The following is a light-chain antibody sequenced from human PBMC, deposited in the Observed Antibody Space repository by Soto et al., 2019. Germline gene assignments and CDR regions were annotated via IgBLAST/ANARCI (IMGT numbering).Light chain of an antibody. Sequence: EIVLTQSPGTLSLSPGERATLSCRASQSVSSSYLAWYQQKPGQAPRLLIYGASSRATGIPDRFSGSGSGTDFTLTISRLEPEAFAVYYCQQYGSSPSVTFGQGTKVEIK. V-gene: IGKV3-20*01. CDR3: QQYGSSPSVT. CDR1: QSVSSSY. J-gene: IGKJ1*01. CDR2: GAS.